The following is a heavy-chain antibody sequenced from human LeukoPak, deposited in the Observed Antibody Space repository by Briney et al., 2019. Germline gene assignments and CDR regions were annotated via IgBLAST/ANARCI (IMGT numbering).Heavy chain of an antibody. J-gene: IGHJ4*02. CDR3: ARAHSRGQWLVREFDY. D-gene: IGHD6-19*01. CDR2: IIPILGIA. V-gene: IGHV1-69*04. Sequence: WASVTVSCKASGGTFSSYAISWVRQAPGQGLEWMGRIIPILGIANYAQKFQGRVTITADKSTSTAYMELSSLRSEDTAVYYCARAHSRGQWLVREFDYWGQGTLVTVSS. CDR1: GGTFSSYA.